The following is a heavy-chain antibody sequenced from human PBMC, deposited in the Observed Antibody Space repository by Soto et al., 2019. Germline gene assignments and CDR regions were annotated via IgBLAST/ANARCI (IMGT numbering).Heavy chain of an antibody. CDR3: ARGLSFRGDFDV. CDR2: IYHAGSP. J-gene: IGHJ3*01. Sequence: HLQESGPGLVKPSGTRSLTCDVSGGSISSSSWWTWVRQSPGKGLEWIGEIYHAGSPNYNPSLQSRVTILADKSKNHFSLRLTSVTAADTAIYYCARGLSFRGDFDVWGQGTTVTVSS. CDR1: GGSISSSSW. V-gene: IGHV4-4*02. D-gene: IGHD2-21*02.